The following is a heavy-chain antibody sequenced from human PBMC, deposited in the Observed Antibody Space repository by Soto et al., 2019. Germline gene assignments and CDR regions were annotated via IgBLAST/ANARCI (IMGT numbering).Heavy chain of an antibody. J-gene: IGHJ3*02. CDR1: GFTFSSYA. V-gene: IGHV3-23*01. CDR2: ISGSGGST. D-gene: IGHD6-6*01. Sequence: GGSLRLSCAASGFTFSSYAMSWVRQAPGKGLEWVSAISGSGGSTYYADSVKGRFTVSRDNSKNTLYLQMNSLRAEDTAVYYCAKTYSSSSDAFDIWGQGTMVTVSS. CDR3: AKTYSSSSDAFDI.